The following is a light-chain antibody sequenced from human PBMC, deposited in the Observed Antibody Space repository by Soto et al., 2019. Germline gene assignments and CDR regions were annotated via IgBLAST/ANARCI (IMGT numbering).Light chain of an antibody. CDR3: QHRSIWPVS. J-gene: IGKJ5*01. CDR2: DVS. CDR1: QSISSY. V-gene: IGKV3-11*01. Sequence: EVVLTQSPDTLSLRPGERATLSCRASQSISSYLAWYQQKPGQSPRLLMFDVSNRATGIPARFSGSGSGTDFTLTISSLEPEDFGVYYCQHRSIWPVSFGQGTRLEIK.